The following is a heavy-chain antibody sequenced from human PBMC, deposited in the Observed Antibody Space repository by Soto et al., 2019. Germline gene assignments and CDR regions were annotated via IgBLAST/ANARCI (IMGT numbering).Heavy chain of an antibody. D-gene: IGHD5-12*01. J-gene: IGHJ4*02. CDR3: ARGIVATIDY. V-gene: IGHV1-2*04. CDR2: INPNNGGT. CDR1: GYTFTGNS. Sequence: ASVKVSCKASGYTFTGNSLHWVRQAPGQGLEWMGWINPNNGGTNYAQKLQGWVTMTTDTSTSTAYMELRSLRSDDTAVYYCARGIVATIDYWGQGTLVTVSS.